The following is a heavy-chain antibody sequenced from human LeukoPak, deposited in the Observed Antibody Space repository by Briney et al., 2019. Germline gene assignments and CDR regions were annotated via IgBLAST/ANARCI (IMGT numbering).Heavy chain of an antibody. Sequence: SAALSLTFAVDGGSFSGYYWSWIRQPPGKGREWSGEINHSGSTNYNPALKSRGTISVDTSKNQISLQLSSVTAADTAVYYCARGFITGTSEPFDYWGQGTLVTVSS. D-gene: IGHD1-7*01. V-gene: IGHV4-34*01. J-gene: IGHJ4*02. CDR2: INHSGST. CDR1: GGSFSGYY. CDR3: ARGFITGTSEPFDY.